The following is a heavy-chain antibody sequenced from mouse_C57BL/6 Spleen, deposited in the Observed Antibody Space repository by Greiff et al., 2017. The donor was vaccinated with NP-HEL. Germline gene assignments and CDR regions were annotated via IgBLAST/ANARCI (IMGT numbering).Heavy chain of an antibody. CDR2: IDPSDSET. Sequence: VQLQQSGAELVRPGSSVKLSCKASGYTFTSYWMHWVKQRPIQGLEWIGNIDPSDSETHYNQKFKDKATLTVDKSSSTAYMQLSSLTSEDSAVYYGARQSYYDYDRYAMDYWGQGTSVTVSS. J-gene: IGHJ4*01. V-gene: IGHV1-52*01. CDR3: ARQSYYDYDRYAMDY. CDR1: GYTFTSYW. D-gene: IGHD2-4*01.